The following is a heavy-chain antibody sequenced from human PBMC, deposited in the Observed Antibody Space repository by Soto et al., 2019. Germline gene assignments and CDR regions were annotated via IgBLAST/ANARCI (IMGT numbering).Heavy chain of an antibody. D-gene: IGHD2-2*01. CDR1: GGSISSYY. CDR2: IYYSGST. CDR3: ARASTQEPYYYYYYGMDV. V-gene: IGHV4-59*07. J-gene: IGHJ6*02. Sequence: KSSDTLSLTCTVSGGSISSYYWSWIRQPPGKGLEWIGYIYYSGSTNYNPSLKSRVTISVDTSKNQFSLKLSSVTAADTAVYYCARASTQEPYYYYYYGMDVWGQGTTVTVSS.